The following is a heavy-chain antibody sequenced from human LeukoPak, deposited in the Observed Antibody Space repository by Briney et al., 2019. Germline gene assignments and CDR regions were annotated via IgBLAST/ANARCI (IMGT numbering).Heavy chain of an antibody. D-gene: IGHD3-10*01. Sequence: ASVKVSCKASGYTFTSYGISWVRQAPGQGLEWMGWISAYNGNADYAQKFQGRVTMTTDTSTSTAYMELRSLRSDDTAVYYCARAQVHYQYNFGTGTYYLDYWGQGTLVTVSS. CDR3: ARAQVHYQYNFGTGTYYLDY. CDR1: GYTFTSYG. J-gene: IGHJ4*02. CDR2: ISAYNGNA. V-gene: IGHV1-18*01.